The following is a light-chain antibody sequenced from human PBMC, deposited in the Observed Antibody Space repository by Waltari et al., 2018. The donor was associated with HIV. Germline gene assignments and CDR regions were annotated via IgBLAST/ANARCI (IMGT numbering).Light chain of an antibody. CDR2: DTT. CDR1: SGPVTSGHH. V-gene: IGLV7-46*01. Sequence: QAVVTQEPSLTVSPGGTVTLTCGSSSGPVTSGHHPYWFQQKPGQAPRTLIYDTTYKHSWTARFSGSLLGGKAALTLSGAQPEDEADYYCLLSYAGSRPVVFGGGTKLTVV. J-gene: IGLJ2*01. CDR3: LLSYAGSRPVV.